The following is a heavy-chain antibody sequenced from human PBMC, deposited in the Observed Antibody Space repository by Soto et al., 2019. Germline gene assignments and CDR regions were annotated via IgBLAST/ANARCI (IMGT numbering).Heavy chain of an antibody. V-gene: IGHV3-33*01. CDR3: ARDEVRGVTLSPDYYYYHGMDV. CDR1: GFTFSSYG. D-gene: IGHD3-10*01. CDR2: IWYDGSNK. Sequence: PGGSLRLSCAASGFTFSSYGMHWVRQAPGKGLEWVAVIWYDGSNKYYADSVKGRFTISRDNSKNTLYLQMNSLGAEDTAVYYCARDEVRGVTLSPDYYYYHGMDVWGQGTTVTVSS. J-gene: IGHJ6*02.